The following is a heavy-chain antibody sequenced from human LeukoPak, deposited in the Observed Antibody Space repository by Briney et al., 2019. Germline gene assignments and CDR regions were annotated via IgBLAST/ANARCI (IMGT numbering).Heavy chain of an antibody. V-gene: IGHV3-30-3*01. CDR1: GFTFSTYP. J-gene: IGHJ4*02. CDR3: ARVPGISMTGGFDY. D-gene: IGHD6-19*01. CDR2: ISYDGSNK. Sequence: GGSLRLSCAASGFTFSTYPMHWVRQAPGKGLEWVAVISYDGSNKYNADSVKGRSTISRDNSKNTLYLEMNSLRAEDTAVYYCARVPGISMTGGFDYWGQGTLVTVSS.